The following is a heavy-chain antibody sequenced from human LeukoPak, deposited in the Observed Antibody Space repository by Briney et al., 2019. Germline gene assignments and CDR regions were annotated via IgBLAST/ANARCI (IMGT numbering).Heavy chain of an antibody. Sequence: GGSLRLSCAASGFTFSSYAMHWVRQAPGKGLEWVAVISYDGSNKYYADSVKGRFTISRDNSKNTLYLQMNSLRAEDTAVYYCARERPAYYYYYGMDVWGQGTTVTASS. CDR1: GFTFSSYA. CDR2: ISYDGSNK. CDR3: ARERPAYYYYYGMDV. J-gene: IGHJ6*02. V-gene: IGHV3-30-3*01.